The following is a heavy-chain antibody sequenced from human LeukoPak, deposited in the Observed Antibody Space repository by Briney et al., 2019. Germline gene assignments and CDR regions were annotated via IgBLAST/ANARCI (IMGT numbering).Heavy chain of an antibody. CDR1: GFTFSRYW. CDR2: INSDGYST. CDR3: AKCAGTGYNFDY. V-gene: IGHV3-74*01. D-gene: IGHD3/OR15-3a*01. J-gene: IGHJ4*02. Sequence: GGSLRLSCAASGFTFSRYWMHWVRQAPGKGLVWVSRINSDGYSTTYADFVKGRFTISRDNAKNTLYLQMNSLRAEDTAVYYCAKCAGTGYNFDYWGQGTLVTVSS.